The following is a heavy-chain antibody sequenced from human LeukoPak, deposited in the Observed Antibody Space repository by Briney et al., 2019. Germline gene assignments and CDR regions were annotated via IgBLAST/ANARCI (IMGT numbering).Heavy chain of an antibody. D-gene: IGHD4-17*01. J-gene: IGHJ4*02. CDR1: GFTFRNYG. Sequence: PGGSLRLSCAASGFTFRNYGIHWVRQAPGKGLEWVAVISYDGNKRFYEDSVKGRFIISRDNSRNTLHLQLNSLRGGDTAVYFCAREVAKRGTVTFDYWGRGTLVTVSS. CDR3: AREVAKRGTVTFDY. V-gene: IGHV3-30*03. CDR2: ISYDGNKR.